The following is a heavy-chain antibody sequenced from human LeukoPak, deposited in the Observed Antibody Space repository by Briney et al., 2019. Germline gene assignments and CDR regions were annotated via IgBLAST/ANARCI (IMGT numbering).Heavy chain of an antibody. V-gene: IGHV3-48*04. J-gene: IGHJ4*02. D-gene: IGHD1-26*01. CDR3: ARDSRSGSHVGYFDY. CDR2: ISSSSSTI. Sequence: GGSLRLSCAASGFTFSSYSMNWVRQAPGKGLEWVSYISSSSSTIYYADSVKGRFTTSRDNAKNSLYLQMNSLRAENTAVYYCARDSRSGSHVGYFDYWGQGTLVTVSS. CDR1: GFTFSSYS.